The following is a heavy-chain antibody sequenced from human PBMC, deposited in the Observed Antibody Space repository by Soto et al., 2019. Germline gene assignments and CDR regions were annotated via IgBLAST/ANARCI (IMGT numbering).Heavy chain of an antibody. CDR3: AKNGQPPYYYYGLDV. CDR2: INPDNGNT. Sequence: GASVKVSCKASGYTFTRSGISWVRQAPGQGLEWLGWINPDNGNTNYAQHLQGRVSLTTDTSTSTAYMDLRSLRSDDTAIYYCAKNGQPPYYYYGLDVWGQGTTVTVSS. J-gene: IGHJ6*02. CDR1: GYTFTRSG. D-gene: IGHD2-8*01. V-gene: IGHV1-18*01.